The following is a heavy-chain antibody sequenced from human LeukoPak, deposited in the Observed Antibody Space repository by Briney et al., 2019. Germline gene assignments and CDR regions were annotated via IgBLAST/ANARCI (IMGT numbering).Heavy chain of an antibody. V-gene: IGHV1-18*01. D-gene: IGHD2-2*01. CDR3: ARAVVVPAAPQGTWFDP. Sequence: ASVKVSCKASGYSFTSYGISWVRQAPGQGLEGMGWISAYNGNTNYAQKLQGRVTMTTDTSTSTAYMELRSLRSDDTAVYYCARAVVVPAAPQGTWFDPWGQGTLVTVSS. J-gene: IGHJ5*02. CDR1: GYSFTSYG. CDR2: ISAYNGNT.